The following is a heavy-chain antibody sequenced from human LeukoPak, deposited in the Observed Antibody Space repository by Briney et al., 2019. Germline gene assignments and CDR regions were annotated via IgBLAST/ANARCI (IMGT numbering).Heavy chain of an antibody. D-gene: IGHD3-22*01. CDR3: AREVSEGFDF. CDR2: FGTRSTSV. V-gene: IGHV3-21*01. CDR1: GFTFSGYS. J-gene: IGHJ4*02. Sequence: GGSLRLSCTASGFTFSGYSMNWIRQAPGKGLEWVSSFGTRSTSVYHAGSVKGRFAISRDNAKDSLYLQMNSLGAEDTALYYCAREVSEGFDFWGQGTLVTVSS.